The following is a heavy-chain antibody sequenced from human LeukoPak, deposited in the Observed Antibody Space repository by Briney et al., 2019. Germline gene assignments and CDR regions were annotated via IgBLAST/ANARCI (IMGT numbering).Heavy chain of an antibody. Sequence: GGSLRLSCAVSGITLSNYGMSWVCQAPGKGLEWVSGISDSGGSTNYADSVKGRFTISRDNPKNTLYLQMNSLRAEDTAVYFCARRGVVIRVILVGFHKEAFYFDSWGQGALVTVSS. CDR3: ARRGVVIRVILVGFHKEAFYFDS. CDR2: ISDSGGST. D-gene: IGHD3-22*01. J-gene: IGHJ4*02. CDR1: GITLSNYG. V-gene: IGHV3-23*01.